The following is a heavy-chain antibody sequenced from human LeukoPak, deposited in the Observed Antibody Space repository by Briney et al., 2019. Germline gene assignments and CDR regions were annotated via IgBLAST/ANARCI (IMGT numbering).Heavy chain of an antibody. V-gene: IGHV3-7*01. Sequence: GGTLRLSCAASGFTFSSYWMSWVRQAPGKGLEWVANIKQDGSEKYYVDSVKGRFTISRDNAKNSLYLQMNSLRAEDTAVYYCARVCSSWYYYYYYYMDVWGKGTTVTVSS. CDR3: ARVCSSWYYYYYYYMDV. J-gene: IGHJ6*03. D-gene: IGHD6-13*01. CDR2: IKQDGSEK. CDR1: GFTFSSYW.